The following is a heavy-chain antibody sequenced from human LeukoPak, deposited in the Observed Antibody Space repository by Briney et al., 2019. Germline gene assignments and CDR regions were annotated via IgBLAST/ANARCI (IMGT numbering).Heavy chain of an antibody. CDR1: GFTFSSYD. CDR2: INHSGST. Sequence: GTLRLSCAASGFTFSSYDMSWIRQPPGKGLEWIGEINHSGSTNYNPSLKSRVTISVDTSKNQFSLKLSSVTAADTAVYYCARVYMDIVVVHDYYMDVWGKGTTVTVSS. CDR3: ARVYMDIVVVHDYYMDV. J-gene: IGHJ6*03. V-gene: IGHV4-34*01. D-gene: IGHD2-2*03.